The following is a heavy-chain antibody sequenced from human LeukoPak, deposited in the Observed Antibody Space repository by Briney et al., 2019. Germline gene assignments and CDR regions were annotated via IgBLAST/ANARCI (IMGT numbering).Heavy chain of an antibody. J-gene: IGHJ4*02. CDR2: TSSSSSTI. V-gene: IGHV3-48*01. CDR1: GFTFSSYS. D-gene: IGHD3-10*01. Sequence: PGGSLRLSCAASGFTFSSYSMNWVRQAPGKGLEWVSYTSSSSSTIYYADSVKGRFTISRDNAKNSLYLQMNSLRAEDTAVYYCARDRFATAIGYWGPGTLVTVSS. CDR3: ARDRFATAIGY.